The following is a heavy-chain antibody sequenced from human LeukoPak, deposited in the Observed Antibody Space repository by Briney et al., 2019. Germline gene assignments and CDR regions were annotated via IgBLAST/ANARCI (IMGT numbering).Heavy chain of an antibody. D-gene: IGHD3-22*01. J-gene: IGHJ3*01. CDR2: ISYDGSSK. CDR1: GFTFSSYP. V-gene: IGHV3-30*01. Sequence: GRSLRLSCAASGFTFSSYPMHWVRQAPGKGLEWVAVISYDGSSKYYADSVKGRFTISRDNSKNTLYLEMNSLRAEDTAVYYCARGKVTTIVVVLTAWGQGTMVTVSS. CDR3: ARGKVTTIVVVLTA.